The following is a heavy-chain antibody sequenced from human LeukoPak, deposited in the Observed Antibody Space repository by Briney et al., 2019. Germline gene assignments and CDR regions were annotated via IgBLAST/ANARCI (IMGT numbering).Heavy chain of an antibody. J-gene: IGHJ4*02. CDR3: ARDPGTGEQLVGVDY. D-gene: IGHD6-6*01. V-gene: IGHV3-30*03. CDR1: GFTFSSYG. CDR2: ISYNGNNI. Sequence: PGGSLRLSCAASGFTFSSYGIHWVRQAPGKGLEGVAVISYNGNNIYYGDSVKGRFTVSRDNSKNTAYLQMNSLRAEDTAVYYCARDPGTGEQLVGVDYWGQGTLVTVSP.